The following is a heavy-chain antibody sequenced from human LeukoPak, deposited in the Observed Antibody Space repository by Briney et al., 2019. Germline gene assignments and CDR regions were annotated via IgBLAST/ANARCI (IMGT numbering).Heavy chain of an antibody. Sequence: GGSLRLSCAASGFTVSSNYMSWVRQAPGKGLEWVSVIYSGGSTYYADSVKGRLTISRDNSKNTLYLQMNSLRAEDTAVYYCARDGSTLDAFDIWGQGTMVTVSS. CDR1: GFTVSSNY. CDR2: IYSGGST. V-gene: IGHV3-66*02. J-gene: IGHJ3*02. CDR3: ARDGSTLDAFDI. D-gene: IGHD5-24*01.